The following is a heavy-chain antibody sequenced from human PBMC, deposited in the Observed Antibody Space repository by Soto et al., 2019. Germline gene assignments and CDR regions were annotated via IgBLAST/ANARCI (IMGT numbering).Heavy chain of an antibody. D-gene: IGHD1-20*01. Sequence: QVQLQQWGAGLLKPSETLSLTCAVYGGSFSGYYWSWIRQPPGKGLEWIGEINHSGSTNYNPSLKSRVTISVDTSNNQFYLKLISVTAADTAVYYCARYNWNRAPYFDYWGQGTLVTVSS. CDR1: GGSFSGYY. CDR2: INHSGST. CDR3: ARYNWNRAPYFDY. V-gene: IGHV4-34*01. J-gene: IGHJ4*02.